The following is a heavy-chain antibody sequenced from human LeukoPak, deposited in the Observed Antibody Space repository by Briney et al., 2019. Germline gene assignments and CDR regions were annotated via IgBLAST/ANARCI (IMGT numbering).Heavy chain of an antibody. CDR1: GFTFSSYA. D-gene: IGHD6-13*01. J-gene: IGHJ6*02. V-gene: IGHV3-30-3*01. CDR2: ISYDGSNK. CDR3: ASRIAAAALYYYYGMDV. Sequence: PGRSLRLSCAASGFTFSSYAMHWVRQAPGKGLEWVAVISYDGSNKYYADSVKGRFTISRDNSKNTLYLQMNSLRAEDTAVYYCASRIAAAALYYYYGMDVRGQGTTVTVSS.